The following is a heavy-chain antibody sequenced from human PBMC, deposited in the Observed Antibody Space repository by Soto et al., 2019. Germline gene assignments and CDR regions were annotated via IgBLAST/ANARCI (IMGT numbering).Heavy chain of an antibody. V-gene: IGHV3-30-3*01. D-gene: IGHD2-15*01. CDR2: ISYDGSNK. J-gene: IGHJ4*02. CDR3: ARDPVVVVAATRSGGLIDY. CDR1: GFTFSSYA. Sequence: PGGSLRLSCAASGFTFSSYAMHWVRQAPGKGLEWVAVISYDGSNKYYADSVKGRFTISRDNSKNTLYLQMNSLRAEDTAVYYCARDPVVVVAATRSGGLIDYWGQGTLVTVSS.